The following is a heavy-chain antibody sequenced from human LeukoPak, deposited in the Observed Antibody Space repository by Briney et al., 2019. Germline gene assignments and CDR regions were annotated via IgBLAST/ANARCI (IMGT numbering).Heavy chain of an antibody. Sequence: PGGSLRLSCEASGLTFSSYAMSGVRQARGKGLAWVSVISSSADSTYYADSVKGRFTIPRDNSKNTLYLQMNNLRAEDTAVYYCAKPLEKYTYGGNFDYWGQGILVTVSS. V-gene: IGHV3-23*01. CDR3: AKPLEKYTYGGNFDY. D-gene: IGHD4-23*01. CDR1: GLTFSSYA. CDR2: ISSSADST. J-gene: IGHJ4*02.